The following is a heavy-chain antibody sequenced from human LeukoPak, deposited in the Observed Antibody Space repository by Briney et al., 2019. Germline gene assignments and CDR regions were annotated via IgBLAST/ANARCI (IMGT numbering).Heavy chain of an antibody. CDR1: GFTFSSYE. V-gene: IGHV3-66*01. CDR2: IYSGGST. CDR3: ARVGRFEDAFDI. D-gene: IGHD3-10*01. Sequence: PGGSLRLSCAASGFTFSSYEMNRVRQAPGKGLEWVSVIYSGGSTYYADSVKGRFTISRDNSKNTLYLQMNSLRAEDTAVYYCARVGRFEDAFDIWGQGTMVTVSS. J-gene: IGHJ3*02.